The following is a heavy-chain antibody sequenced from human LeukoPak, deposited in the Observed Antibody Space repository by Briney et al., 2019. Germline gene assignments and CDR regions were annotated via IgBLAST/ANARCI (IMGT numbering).Heavy chain of an antibody. CDR3: AREHPLEAVDY. CDR2: IYHSGST. J-gene: IGHJ4*02. V-gene: IGHV4-38-2*02. CDR1: GYSISSGYY. Sequence: SETLPLTCTVSGYSISSGYYWGWIRQPPGKGLEWIVGIYHSGSTYYNPSLKSRVTISVDTSKNQFSLKLSSVTATDTAVYYCAREHPLEAVDYWGQGTLVTVSS.